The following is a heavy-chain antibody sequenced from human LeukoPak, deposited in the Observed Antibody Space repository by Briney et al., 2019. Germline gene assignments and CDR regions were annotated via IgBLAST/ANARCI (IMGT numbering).Heavy chain of an antibody. CDR2: ISYDGSSK. CDR1: GFTFSSYG. D-gene: IGHD3-10*01. Sequence: GGSLRLSCAASGFTFSSYGIHWVRQAPGKGLEWVALISYDGSSKFFADSVKGRFTISRDNSKNTLYLQMNSLRAEDTAVYYCARDVGVLLWFGVFDYWGPGTLVTVSS. V-gene: IGHV3-30*19. J-gene: IGHJ4*02. CDR3: ARDVGVLLWFGVFDY.